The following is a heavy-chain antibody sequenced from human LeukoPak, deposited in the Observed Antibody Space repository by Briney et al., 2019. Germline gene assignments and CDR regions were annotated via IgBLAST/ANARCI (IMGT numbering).Heavy chain of an antibody. D-gene: IGHD4-11*01. V-gene: IGHV3-23*01. CDR1: GVTLSNYA. CDR3: AKDVSLTVTTYGMDV. Sequence: GGSLRLSCVASGVTLSNYAMSWARQAPGKGLEWVSGISSSGSGGNTYYADSVKGRFTISRDSSRNTLFLHMNTLRAEDTAIYYCAKDVSLTVTTYGMDVWGQGTTVTVSS. CDR2: ISSSGSGGNT. J-gene: IGHJ6*02.